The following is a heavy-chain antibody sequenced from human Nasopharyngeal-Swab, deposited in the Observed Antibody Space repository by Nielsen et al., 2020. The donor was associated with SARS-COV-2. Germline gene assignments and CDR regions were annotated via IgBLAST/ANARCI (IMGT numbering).Heavy chain of an antibody. CDR2: ISGSGGST. Sequence: GESLKISCTASGFTFSCYAMSLVRQAPGKGLEWVSEISGSGGSTYYAESVKGRFTISRDNSKNTLYLQMSSLRAEDTAIYYCAKDLGVESPLWFDYWGQGTLLTVSS. D-gene: IGHD4-23*01. CDR3: AKDLGVESPLWFDY. J-gene: IGHJ4*02. V-gene: IGHV3-23*01. CDR1: GFTFSCYA.